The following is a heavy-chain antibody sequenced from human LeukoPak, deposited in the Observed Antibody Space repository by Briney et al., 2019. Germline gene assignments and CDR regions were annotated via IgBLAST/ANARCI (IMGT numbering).Heavy chain of an antibody. V-gene: IGHV4-4*02. CDR3: ARVLYCGGDCRYFDL. Sequence: PSGTLSLTCAVSGGSISSRNWWSWFRQPPGKGLEWIGEIYHSGSTNYNPSLKSRVTISVGKSKNQFSLKLSSVTAADTAVYYCARVLYCGGDCRYFDLWGRGTLVTVSS. CDR1: GGSISSRNW. D-gene: IGHD2-21*02. J-gene: IGHJ2*01. CDR2: IYHSGST.